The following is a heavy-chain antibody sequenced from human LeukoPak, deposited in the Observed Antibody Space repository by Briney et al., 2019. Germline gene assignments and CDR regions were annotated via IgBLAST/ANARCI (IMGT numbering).Heavy chain of an antibody. CDR2: IIPILGIA. V-gene: IGHV1-69*02. Sequence: SVKVSCKASGGTFSSYTISWVRQAPGQGLEWRGRIIPILGIANYAQKFQGRVTITADKSTSTAYMELSSLRSEDTAVYYCAINIPPAHCSSTSCYTGDYWGQGTLVTVSS. CDR3: AINIPPAHCSSTSCYTGDY. J-gene: IGHJ4*02. CDR1: GGTFSSYT. D-gene: IGHD2-2*02.